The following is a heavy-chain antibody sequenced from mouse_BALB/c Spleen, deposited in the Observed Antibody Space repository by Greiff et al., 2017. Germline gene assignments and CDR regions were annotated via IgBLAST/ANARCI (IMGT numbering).Heavy chain of an antibody. V-gene: IGHV3-2*02. CDR1: GYSITSDYA. CDR3: ARRAQDDYDGFAY. CDR2: ISYSGST. J-gene: IGHJ3*01. D-gene: IGHD2-4*01. Sequence: EVKLMESGPGLVKPSQSLSLTCTVTGYSITSDYAWNWIRQLPGNKLEWMGYISYSGSTSYNPSLKSRISITRDTSKNQFFLQLNTVTTEDTATYYCARRAQDDYDGFAYWGQGTLVTVSA.